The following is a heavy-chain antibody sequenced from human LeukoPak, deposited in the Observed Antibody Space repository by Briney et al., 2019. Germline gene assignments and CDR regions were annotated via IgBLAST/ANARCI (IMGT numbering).Heavy chain of an antibody. CDR2: ISSSSSYI. D-gene: IGHD1-26*01. CDR3: ARDQVGLNWFDP. V-gene: IGHV3-21*01. J-gene: IGHJ5*02. Sequence: PGGSLRLSCAASGFTFSSYSMNWVRQAPGKGLEWDSSISSSSSYIYYADSVKGRFTISRDNAKNSLYLQMNSLRAEDTAVYYCARDQVGLNWFDPWGQGTLVTVSS. CDR1: GFTFSSYS.